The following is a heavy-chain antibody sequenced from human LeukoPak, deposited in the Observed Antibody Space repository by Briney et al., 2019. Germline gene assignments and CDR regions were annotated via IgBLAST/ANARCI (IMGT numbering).Heavy chain of an antibody. CDR1: GGSISSRGYS. D-gene: IGHD3-10*01. CDR2: MYHSGGT. V-gene: IGHV4-30-2*01. J-gene: IGHJ5*02. CDR3: ARAAPYGSGRNWFDP. Sequence: PSETLSLTCAVSGGSISSRGYSWSWIRQPPGKGLEWIGYMYHSGGTYYNPSLKSRVTISVDRSKNQFSLELRSVTAADTTVYYCARAAPYGSGRNWFDPWGQGTLVTVSP.